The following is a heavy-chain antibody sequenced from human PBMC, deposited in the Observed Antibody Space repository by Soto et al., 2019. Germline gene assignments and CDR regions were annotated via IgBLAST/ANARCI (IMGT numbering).Heavy chain of an antibody. CDR3: AREMGTIFYD. CDR2: ISAYNGNT. J-gene: IGHJ4*02. D-gene: IGHD1-1*01. V-gene: IGHV1-18*04. Sequence: ASVKVSCKASGYTFTSYGLSWVRQAPGQGLEWMGWISAYNGNTNYAQKLQGRVTMTRDTSARIAYMELGSLRSDDTAVYYCAREMGTIFYDWGQGTLVTSPQ. CDR1: GYTFTSYG.